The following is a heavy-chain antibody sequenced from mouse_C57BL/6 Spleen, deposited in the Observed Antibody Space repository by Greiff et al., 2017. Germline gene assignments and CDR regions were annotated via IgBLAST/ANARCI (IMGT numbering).Heavy chain of an antibody. CDR2: IRNKANGYTT. D-gene: IGHD4-1*01. CDR1: GFTFTDYY. V-gene: IGHV7-3*01. Sequence: EVQLVESGGGLVQPGGSLSLSCAASGFTFTDYYMSWVRQPPGKALEWLGFIRNKANGYTTEYSASVKGRFTISRDNSQSILYLQMNALRAEDSANYYCARFQTGTGYWYFDVWGTGTTVTVSS. J-gene: IGHJ1*03. CDR3: ARFQTGTGYWYFDV.